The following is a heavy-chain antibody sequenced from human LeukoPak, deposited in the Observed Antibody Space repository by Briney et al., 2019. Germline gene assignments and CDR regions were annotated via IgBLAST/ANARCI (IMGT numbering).Heavy chain of an antibody. CDR1: GFAFNTYA. Sequence: GRSLRLSCAASGFAFNTYAMHWVRQTPGKGLEWVAFISYDATTAYYADSVKGRFTISRDNTKNTLYLQMNSLRPEDTAVYYCAKERQELVWFAFFDYWGQGTLVTVSS. D-gene: IGHD6-13*01. CDR2: ISYDATTA. V-gene: IGHV3-30*18. CDR3: AKERQELVWFAFFDY. J-gene: IGHJ4*02.